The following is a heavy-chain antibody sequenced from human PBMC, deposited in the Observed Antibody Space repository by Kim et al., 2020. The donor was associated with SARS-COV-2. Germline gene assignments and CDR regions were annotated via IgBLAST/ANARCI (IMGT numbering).Heavy chain of an antibody. CDR2: ISSSSSTI. CDR3: ALNEVVVAATNYYYYGMDV. V-gene: IGHV3-48*02. Sequence: GGSLRLSCAASGFTFSSYSMNWVRQAPGKGLEWVSYISSSSSTIYYADSVKGRFTISRDNAKNSLYLQMNSLRDEDTAVYYCALNEVVVAATNYYYYGMDVWGQGTTVTVSS. CDR1: GFTFSSYS. J-gene: IGHJ6*02. D-gene: IGHD2-15*01.